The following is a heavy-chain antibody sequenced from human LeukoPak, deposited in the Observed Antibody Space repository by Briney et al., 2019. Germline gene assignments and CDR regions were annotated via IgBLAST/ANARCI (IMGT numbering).Heavy chain of an antibody. D-gene: IGHD4-17*01. Sequence: PGGSLRLFCAASGFTFSSYWMHWVRQAPGKGLVWVSRIYIDGSRTTYADSVKGRFTISRDNAKNTLYLQMNSLRAEDTAVYYCVRDGRGDYPKFDYWGQGTLVTVSS. J-gene: IGHJ4*02. CDR2: IYIDGSRT. CDR1: GFTFSSYW. CDR3: VRDGRGDYPKFDY. V-gene: IGHV3-74*01.